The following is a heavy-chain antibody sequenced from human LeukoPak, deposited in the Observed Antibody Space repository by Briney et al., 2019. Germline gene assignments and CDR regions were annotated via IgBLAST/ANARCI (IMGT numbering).Heavy chain of an antibody. J-gene: IGHJ3*02. Sequence: KSGGSLRLSCAASGFTFSSYSMNWVRQAPGKGLEWVSSISSSSSYIYYADSVKGRFTISRDNAKNSLYLQMNSLRAEDTAVYYCARALPSPLYTGSYADGFDIWGQGTMVTVSS. D-gene: IGHD1-26*01. CDR3: ARALPSPLYTGSYADGFDI. V-gene: IGHV3-21*01. CDR2: ISSSSSYI. CDR1: GFTFSSYS.